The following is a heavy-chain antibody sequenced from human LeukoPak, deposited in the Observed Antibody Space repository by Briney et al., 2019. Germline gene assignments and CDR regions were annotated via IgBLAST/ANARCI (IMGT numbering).Heavy chain of an antibody. CDR3: ARIYDSSGYDRDY. CDR1: GYTFTGYY. J-gene: IGHJ4*02. Sequence: ASVKVSCKASGYTFTGYYMHWVRQAPGQGLEWMGWINPNSGGANYAQKFQGRVTMTRDTSISTAYMELSRLRSDDTAMYYCARIYDSSGYDRDYWGQGTLVTVSS. V-gene: IGHV1-2*02. CDR2: INPNSGGA. D-gene: IGHD3-22*01.